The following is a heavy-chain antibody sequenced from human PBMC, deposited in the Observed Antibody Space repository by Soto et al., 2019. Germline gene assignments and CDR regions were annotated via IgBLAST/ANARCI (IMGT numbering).Heavy chain of an antibody. CDR3: ARVPSPYYDILTGYRYYFDY. J-gene: IGHJ4*02. Sequence: EVQLVESGGGLVQPGGSLRLSCATSEFTFGSYWMSWVRQAPGKGLAWVANIKQDGSENYYVDSVRGRFTISRDNAKNSLYLQMNSLRAEDTAVYYCARVPSPYYDILTGYRYYFDYWGQGTLVTVSS. V-gene: IGHV3-7*01. D-gene: IGHD3-9*01. CDR1: EFTFGSYW. CDR2: IKQDGSEN.